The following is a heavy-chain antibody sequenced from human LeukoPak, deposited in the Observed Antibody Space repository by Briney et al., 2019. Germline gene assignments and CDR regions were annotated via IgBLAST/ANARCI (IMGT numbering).Heavy chain of an antibody. Sequence: VSVKVSCKASGYTFTNYGISWVRQAPGQGLEWMGRISTYTGNSNYAQKFQDRVTMTTDTSTSTAYMELRNLSSDDTAVYYCARTTTTMTTHGEVDFWGQGTLVTVSS. J-gene: IGHJ4*02. CDR3: ARTTTTMTTHGEVDF. V-gene: IGHV1-18*01. D-gene: IGHD4-17*01. CDR2: ISTYTGNS. CDR1: GYTFTNYG.